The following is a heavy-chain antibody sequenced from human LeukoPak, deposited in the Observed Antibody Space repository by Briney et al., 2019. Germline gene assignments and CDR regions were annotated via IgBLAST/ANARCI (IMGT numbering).Heavy chain of an antibody. CDR1: GYTFTSYG. CDR2: ISAYNGNT. Sequence: ASVKVSCKASGYTFTSYGISWVRQAPGQGLEWMGWISAYNGNTNYAQKLQGRVTMTTDTSTSTAYMELRSLRSDDTAVYYCAREGGIMITFGGADYWGQGTLVTVSS. D-gene: IGHD3-16*01. J-gene: IGHJ4*02. V-gene: IGHV1-18*04. CDR3: AREGGIMITFGGADY.